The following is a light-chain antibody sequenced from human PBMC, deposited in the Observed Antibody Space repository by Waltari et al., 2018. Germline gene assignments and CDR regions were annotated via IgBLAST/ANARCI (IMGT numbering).Light chain of an antibody. CDR2: LDA. V-gene: IGLV3-1*01. CDR1: KLKQQF. J-gene: IGLJ3*02. CDR3: QAWDFSTGV. Sequence: SYELTQPPSVSVSPGQTASIACSGDKLKQQFVAWYQQRPGQAPVLVIYLDAKRPSGIPERFSGSKSGNTATLTISGTQAMDEAAYYCQAWDFSTGVFGGGTKLAVL.